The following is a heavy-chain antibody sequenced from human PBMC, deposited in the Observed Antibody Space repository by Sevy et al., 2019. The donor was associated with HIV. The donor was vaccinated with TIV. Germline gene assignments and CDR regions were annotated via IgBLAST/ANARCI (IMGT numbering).Heavy chain of an antibody. CDR1: GGSISSYY. Sequence: SETLSLTCTVSGGSISSYYWNWIRQPAGKGLEWIGRIYTSGSTNYNPSLKSRVTMSIDTSKNQFSLKLSSVTAADTAVYYCARGEYNRGWYVDYWGQGTLVTVSS. V-gene: IGHV4-4*07. D-gene: IGHD6-19*01. CDR2: IYTSGST. J-gene: IGHJ4*02. CDR3: ARGEYNRGWYVDY.